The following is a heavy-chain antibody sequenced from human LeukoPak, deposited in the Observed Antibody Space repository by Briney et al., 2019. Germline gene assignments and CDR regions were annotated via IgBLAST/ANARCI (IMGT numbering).Heavy chain of an antibody. Sequence: GGSLRLSCAASGFTFSSYAMSWVRQAPGKGLEWVSAISGSGGSTYYADSVKGRFTISRDNSKNTLYPQMNSLRAEDTAVYYCAKSVTEPPRGFDYWGQGTLVTVSS. J-gene: IGHJ4*02. CDR1: GFTFSSYA. CDR2: ISGSGGST. V-gene: IGHV3-23*01. D-gene: IGHD3-10*01. CDR3: AKSVTEPPRGFDY.